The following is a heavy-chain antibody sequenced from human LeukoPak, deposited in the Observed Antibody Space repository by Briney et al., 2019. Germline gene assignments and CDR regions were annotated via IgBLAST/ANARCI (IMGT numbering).Heavy chain of an antibody. J-gene: IGHJ4*02. Sequence: SETLSLTCTVSGDSIRSEYYWGWIRQSPGKGLEWIASIFNTGNTFYNPSLKSRVTMSVDRSKNQFSLNLKSVAAADTAVYFCARVAHVGPIYFDHWGQGSLVSVSS. D-gene: IGHD1-26*01. V-gene: IGHV4-38-2*02. CDR3: ARVAHVGPIYFDH. CDR1: GDSIRSEYY. CDR2: IFNTGNT.